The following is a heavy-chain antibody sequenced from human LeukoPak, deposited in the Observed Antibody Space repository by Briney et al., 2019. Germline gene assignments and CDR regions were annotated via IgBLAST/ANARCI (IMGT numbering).Heavy chain of an antibody. J-gene: IGHJ3*02. CDR3: AAGYDSSANDAFDI. V-gene: IGHV4-61*02. CDR1: GGSSSSGSYY. D-gene: IGHD3-22*01. Sequence: SETLSLTCTVSGGSSSSGSYYWSWIRQPAGKGLEWIGRIYTSGSTNYNPSLKSRVTISVDTPKNQFSLKLSSVTAADTAVYYCAAGYDSSANDAFDIWGQGTMVTVSS. CDR2: IYTSGST.